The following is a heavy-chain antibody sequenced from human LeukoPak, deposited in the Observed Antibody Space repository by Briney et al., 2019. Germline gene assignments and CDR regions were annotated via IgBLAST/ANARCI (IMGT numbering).Heavy chain of an antibody. V-gene: IGHV1-58*02. CDR1: GFTFTSSA. Sequence: SVKVSCKASGFTFTSSAMQWVRQDRGQRLEWIGWIVVGSGNTNYAQKFQERVTITRDMSTSTAYMELSSLRSEDTAVYYCAAVPGVGPYYYDSSGYQRVIDYWGQGTLVTVSS. J-gene: IGHJ4*02. CDR3: AAVPGVGPYYYDSSGYQRVIDY. D-gene: IGHD3-22*01. CDR2: IVVGSGNT.